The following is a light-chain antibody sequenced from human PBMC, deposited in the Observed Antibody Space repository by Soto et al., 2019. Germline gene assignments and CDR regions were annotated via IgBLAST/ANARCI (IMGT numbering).Light chain of an antibody. CDR3: CSDAGSYTVV. J-gene: IGLJ2*01. CDR2: DVS. Sequence: QSALTQPRSVSGSPGQSVTISCTGTSSDVGGYNSVSWYQQHPGKAPKFMIYDVSKRPSGVPDRFSGSKSGNTASLTISGLPAEDEADYYCCSDAGSYTVVFGGGTKLTVL. V-gene: IGLV2-11*01. CDR1: SSDVGGYNS.